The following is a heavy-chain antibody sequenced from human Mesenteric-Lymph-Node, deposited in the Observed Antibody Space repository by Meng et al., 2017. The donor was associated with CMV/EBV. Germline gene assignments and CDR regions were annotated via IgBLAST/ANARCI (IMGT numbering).Heavy chain of an antibody. CDR3: ARDTHGYCSSTSCSDAFDI. V-gene: IGHV3-48*03. Sequence: GESLKISCAASGFTFSSYEMNWVRQAPGKGLEWVSYISSSGNTIYYADSVEGRFTISRDNAKNSLYLQMNSLRAEDTAVYYCARDTHGYCSSTSCSDAFDIWGQGTMVTVSS. D-gene: IGHD2-2*03. J-gene: IGHJ3*02. CDR1: GFTFSSYE. CDR2: ISSSGNTI.